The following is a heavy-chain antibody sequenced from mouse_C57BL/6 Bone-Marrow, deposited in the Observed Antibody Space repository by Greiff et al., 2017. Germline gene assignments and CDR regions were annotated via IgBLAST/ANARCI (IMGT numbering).Heavy chain of an antibody. CDR3: ARGSITTVVARDYAMDY. Sequence: QVQLQQSGAELVKPGASVKMSCKASGYTFTSYWITWVKQRPGQGLEWIGDIYPGSGSTNYNEKFKSKATLTVDTSSSTAYMQLSSLTSEDSAVYYCARGSITTVVARDYAMDYWGQGTSVTVSS. V-gene: IGHV1-55*01. J-gene: IGHJ4*01. CDR1: GYTFTSYW. D-gene: IGHD1-1*01. CDR2: IYPGSGST.